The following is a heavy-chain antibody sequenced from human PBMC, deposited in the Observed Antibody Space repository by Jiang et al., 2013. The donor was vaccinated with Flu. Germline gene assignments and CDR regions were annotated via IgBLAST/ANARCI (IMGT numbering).Heavy chain of an antibody. D-gene: IGHD6-6*01. V-gene: IGHV5-51*01. CDR3: ARPSIAARTYYYYGMDV. Sequence: KGSRYSFTSHWIGWVRQIPGKGLEWMGIIYPDDSDTRYSPSFEGQVTISADKAIGTAYLQWSSLKASDTAMYYCARPSIAARTYYYYGMDVWGQGTTVTVSS. J-gene: IGHJ6*02. CDR2: IYPDDSDT. CDR1: RYSFTSHW.